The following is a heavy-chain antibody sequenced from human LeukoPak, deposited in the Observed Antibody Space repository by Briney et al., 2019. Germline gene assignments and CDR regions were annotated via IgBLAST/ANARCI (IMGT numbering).Heavy chain of an antibody. V-gene: IGHV3-21*01. Sequence: GGSLRLSCAASGFTFSSYSMNWVRQAPGKGLEWVSSISSSSSYIYYADSVKGRFTISRDNAKNSLYLQMNSLRAEDTAVYYCARERSSGIYYVFAFDIWGQGTMVTVSS. CDR3: ARERSSGIYYVFAFDI. J-gene: IGHJ3*02. CDR2: ISSSSSYI. D-gene: IGHD1-26*01. CDR1: GFTFSSYS.